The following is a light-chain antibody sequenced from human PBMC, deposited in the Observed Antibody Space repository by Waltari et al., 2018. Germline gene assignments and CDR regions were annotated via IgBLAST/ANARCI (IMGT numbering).Light chain of an antibody. V-gene: IGLV3-25*03. CDR3: QSADSSGTPVI. CDR1: TLPKQY. J-gene: IGLJ2*01. CDR2: KDS. Sequence: SFELTQPPSVSVSPGQTASITCSGNTLPKQYAYWYQQKPGQAPVLIMYKDSERPSGIHGRFSGSSSGTTVTLTISGVQAEDEADYYCQSADSSGTPVIFGGGTKLTVL.